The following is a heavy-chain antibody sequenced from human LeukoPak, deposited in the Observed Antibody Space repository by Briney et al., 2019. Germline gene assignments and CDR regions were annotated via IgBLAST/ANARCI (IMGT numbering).Heavy chain of an antibody. J-gene: IGHJ3*02. CDR2: IYTSGST. Sequence: TTSQTLSLTCTASGGSISSGSYYWSWIRQPAGKGLEWIGRIYTSGSTNYNPSLKSRVTISVDTSKNQFSLKLSSVTAADTAVYYCARSGRDGYNWGAFDIWGQGTMVTVSS. V-gene: IGHV4-61*02. CDR1: GGSISSGSYY. CDR3: ARSGRDGYNWGAFDI. D-gene: IGHD5-24*01.